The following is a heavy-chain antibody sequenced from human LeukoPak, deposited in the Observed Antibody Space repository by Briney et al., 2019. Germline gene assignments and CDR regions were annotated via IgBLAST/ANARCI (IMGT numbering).Heavy chain of an antibody. J-gene: IGHJ4*02. V-gene: IGHV3-23*01. CDR2: ISGSGGNT. D-gene: IGHD4-23*01. CDR1: GFTFSSYA. Sequence: GGSLRLSCAASGFTFSSYAMSWVRQAPGKGLEWVSAISGSGGNTYYADSVKGRFTISRDNSKNTVYLQMSSLRAEDTAVYYCAKALTVVTPSDYWGQGTLVTVSS. CDR3: AKALTVVTPSDY.